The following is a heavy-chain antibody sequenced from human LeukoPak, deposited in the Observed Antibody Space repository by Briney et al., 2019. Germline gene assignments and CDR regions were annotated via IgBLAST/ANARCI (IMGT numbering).Heavy chain of an antibody. Sequence: ASVKVSCKASGYTFTSYDINWVRQATGQGLEWRGWMNPNSGNTGYAQKFQGRVTMTRNTSISTAYMELSSLRSEDTAVYYCARGRRVAVAGTMRYYFDYWGQGTLVTVSS. D-gene: IGHD6-19*01. CDR3: ARGRRVAVAGTMRYYFDY. V-gene: IGHV1-8*01. CDR2: MNPNSGNT. CDR1: GYTFTSYD. J-gene: IGHJ4*02.